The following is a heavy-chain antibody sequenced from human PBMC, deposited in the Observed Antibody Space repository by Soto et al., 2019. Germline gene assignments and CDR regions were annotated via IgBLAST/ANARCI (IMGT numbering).Heavy chain of an antibody. D-gene: IGHD2-8*01. J-gene: IGHJ5*02. V-gene: IGHV3-66*01. Sequence: EVQLVESGGGLVQPGGSLRLSCAASGFSVSDNYMSWVRQAPGKGLEWISVIYSSGDTYYADSVKGRLTISRDNSRNTLYLQINALSVEDTAIYYCAIEPGYGRGVSFDPWGQGIPVTVSS. CDR1: GFSVSDNY. CDR2: IYSSGDT. CDR3: AIEPGYGRGVSFDP.